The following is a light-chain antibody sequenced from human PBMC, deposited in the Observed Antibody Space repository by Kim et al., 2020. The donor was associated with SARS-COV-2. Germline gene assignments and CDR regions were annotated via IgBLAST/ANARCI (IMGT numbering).Light chain of an antibody. V-gene: IGLV2-11*01. Sequence: QSALTQPRSVTGSPGQSVTISCSGSGSNIGSYNLVSWYQQHPGRAPKLIFYDVNKRPSGVPDRFSASKSGNTASLTVSGLQAEDEGDYYCCSYAGIETPWIFGGGTQLTVL. CDR3: CSYAGIETPWI. CDR2: DVN. J-gene: IGLJ3*02. CDR1: GSNIGSYNL.